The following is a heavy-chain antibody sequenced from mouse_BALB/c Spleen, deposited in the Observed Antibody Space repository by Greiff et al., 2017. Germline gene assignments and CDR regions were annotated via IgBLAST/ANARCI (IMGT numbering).Heavy chain of an antibody. Sequence: EVMLVESGGGLVKPGGSLKLSCAASGFTFSSYAMSWVRQTPEKRLEWVATISSGGSYTYYPDSVKGRFTISRDNAKNTLYLQMSSLRSEDTAMYYRARQEGKGGYYAMDYWGQGTSVTVSS. J-gene: IGHJ4*01. CDR1: GFTFSSYA. D-gene: IGHD1-3*01. CDR2: ISSGGSYT. V-gene: IGHV5-9-3*01. CDR3: ARQEGKGGYYAMDY.